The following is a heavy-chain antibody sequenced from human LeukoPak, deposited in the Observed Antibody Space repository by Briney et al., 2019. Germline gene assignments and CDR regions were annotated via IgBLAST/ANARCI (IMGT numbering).Heavy chain of an antibody. CDR2: ISYDGSSK. CDR1: GFTFSSYA. Sequence: PGGSLRLSCAASGFTFSSYAMHWVRQAPGKGLEWVAVISYDGSSKYYADSVKGRFTISRDNSKNTLYLQMNSLRAEDTAVYYCARDRDCGGDCYSAPDYWGQGTLVTVSS. CDR3: ARDRDCGGDCYSAPDY. D-gene: IGHD2-21*02. J-gene: IGHJ4*02. V-gene: IGHV3-30-3*01.